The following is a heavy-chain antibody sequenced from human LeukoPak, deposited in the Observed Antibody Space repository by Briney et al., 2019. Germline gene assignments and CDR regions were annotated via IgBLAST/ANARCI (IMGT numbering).Heavy chain of an antibody. CDR3: ARGLSSGWVDY. V-gene: IGHV4-34*01. CDR1: GGSFSDDY. Sequence: PSETLSLTCAVYGGSFSDDYWTWIRQPPGKGLEWIGENTRSGRTNYSPSLKSRVTISVDTSKHQFSLNLSSVTAADTAVYYCARGLSSGWVDYWGQGTLVTVSS. CDR2: NTRSGRT. J-gene: IGHJ4*02. D-gene: IGHD6-19*01.